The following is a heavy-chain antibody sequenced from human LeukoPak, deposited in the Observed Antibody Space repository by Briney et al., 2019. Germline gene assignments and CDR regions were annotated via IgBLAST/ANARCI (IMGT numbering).Heavy chain of an antibody. J-gene: IGHJ4*02. Sequence: ASVKVSCKASGYTFTGYYIHWVRQAPGQGLEWMGWINTSSGGTNYAEKFQGRVITTSNTSINTAYMEVTRLTSDDTAVYYCAREDGSFDYWGQGTLVIVSS. D-gene: IGHD5-24*01. V-gene: IGHV1-2*02. CDR1: GYTFTGYY. CDR2: INTSSGGT. CDR3: AREDGSFDY.